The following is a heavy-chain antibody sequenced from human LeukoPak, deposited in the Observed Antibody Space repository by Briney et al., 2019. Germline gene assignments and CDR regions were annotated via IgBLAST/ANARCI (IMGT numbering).Heavy chain of an antibody. V-gene: IGHV3-23*01. J-gene: IGHJ4*02. CDR1: GFTFSSYA. CDR2: ISGSGGST. D-gene: IGHD3-22*01. Sequence: GGSLRLSCSASGFTFSSYAMHWVRQAPGKGLEWVSAISGSGGSTYYADSVKGRFTISRDNSKNTLYLQMNSLRAEDTAVYYCAKDPNYYDSSGYYHGGDYFDYWGQGTLVTVSS. CDR3: AKDPNYYDSSGYYHGGDYFDY.